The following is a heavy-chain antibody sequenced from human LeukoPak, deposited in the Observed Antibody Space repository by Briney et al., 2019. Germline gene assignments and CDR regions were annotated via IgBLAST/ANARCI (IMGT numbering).Heavy chain of an antibody. CDR3: ARDCSSTSCYEPRY. CDR2: IWYDGSNK. CDR1: EFTFSSYG. D-gene: IGHD2-2*01. V-gene: IGHV3-33*01. Sequence: TGRSLRLSCAASEFTFSSYGMHWVRQAPGKGLEWVAVIWYDGSNKHYADSVKGRFTISRDNAKNSLYLQMNSLRDEDTAVYYCARDCSSTSCYEPRYWGQGTLVTVSS. J-gene: IGHJ4*02.